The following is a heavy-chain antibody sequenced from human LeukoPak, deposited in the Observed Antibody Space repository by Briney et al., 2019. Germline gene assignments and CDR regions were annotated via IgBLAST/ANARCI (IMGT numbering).Heavy chain of an antibody. CDR1: GFTISSHA. Sequence: GGSLRLTSTAPGFTISSHAMSRHRQAPGKGLEPASAIRGSGGSTYYADSVKGRFTISRDNSKNTLYLQMNSLRAEDTAVYYCAKDFLLIRYYFDYWGQGALVTVSS. J-gene: IGHJ4*02. CDR3: AKDFLLIRYYFDY. D-gene: IGHD3-16*01. CDR2: IRGSGGST. V-gene: IGHV3-23*01.